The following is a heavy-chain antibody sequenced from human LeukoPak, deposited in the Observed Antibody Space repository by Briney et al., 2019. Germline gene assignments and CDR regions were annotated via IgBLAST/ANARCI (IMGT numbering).Heavy chain of an antibody. CDR2: IYYSGST. CDR3: ARFYYNDASGHYYFDC. Sequence: SETLSLTCTVSGGSISSGSHYWSWVRQHPGKGLEWIGHIYYSGSTYYNPSLQSRLTISVDTSKNQFSLKLTSVTAADTAVYYCARFYYNDASGHYYFDCWGQGTLVTVSS. CDR1: GGSISSGSHY. V-gene: IGHV4-31*03. D-gene: IGHD3-3*01. J-gene: IGHJ4*02.